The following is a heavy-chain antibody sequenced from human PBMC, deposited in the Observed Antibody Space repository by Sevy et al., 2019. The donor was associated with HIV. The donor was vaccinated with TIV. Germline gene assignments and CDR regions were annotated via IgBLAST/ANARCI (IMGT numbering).Heavy chain of an antibody. D-gene: IGHD3-10*01. CDR2: ISYDGSNK. J-gene: IGHJ4*02. Sequence: GGSLRLSCAASGFTFSSYAMHWVRQAPGKGLEWVAVISYDGSNKYYADSVKGRFTISRDNSKNTLYLQMNSLRAEDMAVYYCARDQYYYALRVYYFDYWGQGTLVTVSS. CDR3: ARDQYYYALRVYYFDY. CDR1: GFTFSSYA. V-gene: IGHV3-30-3*01.